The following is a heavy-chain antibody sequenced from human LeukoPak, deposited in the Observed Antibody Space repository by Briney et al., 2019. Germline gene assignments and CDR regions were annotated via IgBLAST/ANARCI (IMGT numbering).Heavy chain of an antibody. Sequence: GGSLRLSCAASGFTFSTYGMHWVRQPPGKGLEWVSSLSGGGGVAYYADSVKGRFTISRDNSKNTLFLQMNSLRAEDTAVYYCAKDSRVVTDTPGDYWGQGTLVTVPS. J-gene: IGHJ4*02. D-gene: IGHD4-23*01. CDR1: GFTFSTYG. CDR2: LSGGGGVA. V-gene: IGHV3-23*01. CDR3: AKDSRVVTDTPGDY.